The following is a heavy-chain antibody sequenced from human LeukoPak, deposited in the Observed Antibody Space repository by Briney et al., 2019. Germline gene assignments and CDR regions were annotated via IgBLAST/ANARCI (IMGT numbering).Heavy chain of an antibody. D-gene: IGHD5-24*01. Sequence: SETLSLTCTVSGGSISSYYWSWIRQPPGKELEWIGYIYYSGSTNYNPSLKSRVTISVDTSKNQFSLKLNSVTAADTAVYYCARGGRLQLAFDIWGQGTVVTVSS. V-gene: IGHV4-59*01. J-gene: IGHJ3*02. CDR2: IYYSGST. CDR1: GGSISSYY. CDR3: ARGGRLQLAFDI.